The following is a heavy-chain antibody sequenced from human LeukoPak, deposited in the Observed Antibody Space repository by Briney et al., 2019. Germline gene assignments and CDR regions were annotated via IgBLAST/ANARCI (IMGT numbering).Heavy chain of an antibody. V-gene: IGHV3-30*18. J-gene: IGHJ4*02. CDR1: GFTFSSYW. CDR3: AKENYDSLPILDY. CDR2: ISYDGSNK. D-gene: IGHD3-9*01. Sequence: GGSLRLSCAASGFTFSSYWMAWVRQAPGKGLEWVAVISYDGSNKYYADSVKGRFTISRDNSKNTLYLQMNSLRAEDTAVYYCAKENYDSLPILDYWGQGTLVTVSS.